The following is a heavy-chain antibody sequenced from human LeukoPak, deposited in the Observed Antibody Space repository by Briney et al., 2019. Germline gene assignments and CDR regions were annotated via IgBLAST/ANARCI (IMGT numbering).Heavy chain of an antibody. CDR2: VYQSGST. D-gene: IGHD5/OR15-5a*01. J-gene: IGHJ4*02. CDR3: ATGGGLAVSHI. CDR1: GGSISSGGYY. Sequence: PSQTLSLTCTVSGGSISSGGYYWSWIRQPPGKGLEWIGSVYQSGSTYYNPSLKSRVTISADTSKNQFSLKLSSVTAADTAVYFCATGGGLAVSHIWGQGTLVTVSS. V-gene: IGHV4-39*01.